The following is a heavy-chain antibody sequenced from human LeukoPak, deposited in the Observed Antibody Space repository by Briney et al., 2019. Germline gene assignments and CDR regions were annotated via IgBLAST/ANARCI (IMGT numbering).Heavy chain of an antibody. J-gene: IGHJ4*02. D-gene: IGHD5-12*01. Sequence: SETLSLTCTVSGGSISSGSYYWSWIRQPAGKGLEWIGRIYTSGSTNYNPSLKSRVTISVDTSKNQFSLKLSSVTAADTAVYYCAREGVDIIDYWGQGTLVTVSS. V-gene: IGHV4-61*02. CDR3: AREGVDIIDY. CDR2: IYTSGST. CDR1: GGSISSGSYY.